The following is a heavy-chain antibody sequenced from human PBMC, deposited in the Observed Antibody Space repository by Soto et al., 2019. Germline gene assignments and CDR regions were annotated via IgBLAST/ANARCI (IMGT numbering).Heavy chain of an antibody. Sequence: EVQLLESGGDLVQPGGSLRLSCTASGFTFSTHAMTWVRQARGKGLEWVSAIGGGGVTTYSADSVKGRFTISRDNFKNTLYLQMNSLRVEGTVVYYCAHGSGGDYGLRWFERWGQGHRVSVSS. CDR1: GFTFSTHA. D-gene: IGHD4-17*01. CDR2: IGGGGVTT. J-gene: IGHJ4*02. V-gene: IGHV3-23*01. CDR3: AHGSGGDYGLRWFER.